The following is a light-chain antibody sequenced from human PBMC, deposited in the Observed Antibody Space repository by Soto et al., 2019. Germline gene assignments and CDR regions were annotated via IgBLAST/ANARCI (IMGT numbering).Light chain of an antibody. CDR3: QEHGTSPIN. CDR2: GAS. CDR1: QTVIHNY. Sequence: EIVLTQSPDTLSLYPGDTARLSCRSSQTVIHNYLAWHQQKPGQTPRLLVYGASSRATGIPDRFSGSGSGTDFTLTISRLEPEDFAVYYCQEHGTSPINFGKGKRLAIK. J-gene: IGKJ5*01. V-gene: IGKV3-20*01.